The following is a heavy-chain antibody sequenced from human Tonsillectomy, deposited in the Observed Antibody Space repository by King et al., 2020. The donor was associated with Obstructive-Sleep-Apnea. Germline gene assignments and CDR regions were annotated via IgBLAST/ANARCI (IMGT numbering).Heavy chain of an antibody. CDR3: ARYPPQWELPLDS. J-gene: IGHJ4*02. V-gene: IGHV3-7*03. CDR2: IKEDGGEK. D-gene: IGHD1-26*01. Sequence: VQLVESGGGLVQPGGSLRLTCAASGFTFRTYWMSWVRQAPGKGLEWVANIKEDGGEKNYVDSVKGRFTISRDNAKKSLYMQMNSLRADDTSVYYCARYPPQWELPLDSWGLGTLVTVSS. CDR1: GFTFRTYW.